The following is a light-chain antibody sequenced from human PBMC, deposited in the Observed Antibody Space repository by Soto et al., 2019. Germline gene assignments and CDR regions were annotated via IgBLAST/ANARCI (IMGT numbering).Light chain of an antibody. Sequence: QSVLTQPRSVSGSPGQSVTISCTGTSSDVGGYNYVSWYQQHPGKAPKLMIYDVSKRPSGVPDRFSGSKSGNTASLTISGLQAEDEADYYCCSYAGRGFGGGTQLTVL. CDR3: CSYAGRG. V-gene: IGLV2-11*01. CDR2: DVS. J-gene: IGLJ2*01. CDR1: SSDVGGYNY.